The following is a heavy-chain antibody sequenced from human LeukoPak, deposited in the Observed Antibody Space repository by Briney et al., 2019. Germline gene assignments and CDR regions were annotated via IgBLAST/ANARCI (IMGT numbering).Heavy chain of an antibody. CDR2: IHHDESEK. V-gene: IGHV3-7*01. CDR1: GFNLNYYW. D-gene: IGHD6-13*01. J-gene: IGHJ4*02. Sequence: GGSLRLSCEASGFNLNYYWLGWVRQALGKGLEWVALIHHDESEKYYVDSVKGRFSISRDNAKSSVYLQMDSLRVDDTAIYYCSRWVSQYYFDFWGQGALVSVSS. CDR3: SRWVSQYYFDF.